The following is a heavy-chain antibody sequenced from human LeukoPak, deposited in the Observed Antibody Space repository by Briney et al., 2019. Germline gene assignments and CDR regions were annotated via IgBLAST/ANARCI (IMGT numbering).Heavy chain of an antibody. V-gene: IGHV3-11*04. D-gene: IGHD3-3*01. CDR1: GFTFSDYY. Sequence: PGGSLRLSCAASGFTFSDYYMSWIRQAPGKGLEWDSYISSSGSTIYYADSVKGRFTISRDNAKNSLYLQMNSLRAEDTAVYYCARGYQPYDFWSGYPGYWGQGTLVTVSS. CDR2: ISSSGSTI. J-gene: IGHJ1*01. CDR3: ARGYQPYDFWSGYPGY.